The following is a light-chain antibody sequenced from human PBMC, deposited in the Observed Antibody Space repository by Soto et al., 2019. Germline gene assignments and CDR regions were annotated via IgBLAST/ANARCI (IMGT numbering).Light chain of an antibody. J-gene: IGLJ3*02. CDR3: QTWATGIQV. CDR2: VHTDGSH. Sequence: QLVLTQSPSASASLGASVKLTCTLSSGHSSNAIAWHQQQPEKGPRYLMKVHTDGSHIKGYGIPDRFSGSSSGAERYLTISSLQSEDEAEYYCQTWATGIQVFGGGTKLTVL. CDR1: SGHSSNA. V-gene: IGLV4-69*01.